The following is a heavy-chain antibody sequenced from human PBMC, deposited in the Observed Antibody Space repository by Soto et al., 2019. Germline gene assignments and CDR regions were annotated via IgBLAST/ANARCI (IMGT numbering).Heavy chain of an antibody. CDR3: ARSGPLEPDAFDI. V-gene: IGHV4-31*03. J-gene: IGHJ3*02. CDR1: GGYISCGGYY. CDR2: IYYSGST. Sequence: TLSLTCTVSGGYISCGGYYWSWIRQHPGKGLEWIGYIYYSGSTYYNPSLKSRVTISVDTSKNQFSLKLSSVTAADTAVYYCARSGPLEPDAFDIWGQGTMVTVS.